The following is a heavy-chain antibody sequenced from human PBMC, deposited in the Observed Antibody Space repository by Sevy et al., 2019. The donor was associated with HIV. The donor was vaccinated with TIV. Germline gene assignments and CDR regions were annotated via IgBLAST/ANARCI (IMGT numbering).Heavy chain of an antibody. V-gene: IGHV3-49*03. Sequence: GGSLRLSCTASGFAFGDYAMTWIRQVPGKGLEWVGFIRTKPYGGTADYAASAKGRFTISRDDSKSIAYLQISNLKTEDTAVYYCSRGAFGSSAGIHYYGLDVWGQGTTVTVSS. J-gene: IGHJ6*02. D-gene: IGHD6-6*01. CDR1: GFAFGDYA. CDR2: IRTKPYGGTA. CDR3: SRGAFGSSAGIHYYGLDV.